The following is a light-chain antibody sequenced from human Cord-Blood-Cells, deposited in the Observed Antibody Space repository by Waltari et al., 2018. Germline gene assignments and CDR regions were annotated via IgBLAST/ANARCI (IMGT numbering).Light chain of an antibody. CDR1: QSVSSN. Sequence: EIVMTQSPATLSVSPGERATLSCRASQSVSSNLAWYQQKPGHAPRLLIYGASTRATGIPARFSGSGSGTEFTLTISSLQSEDFAVYYCQQYNNWWTFGQGTKXEIK. CDR2: GAS. CDR3: QQYNNWWT. V-gene: IGKV3-15*01. J-gene: IGKJ1*01.